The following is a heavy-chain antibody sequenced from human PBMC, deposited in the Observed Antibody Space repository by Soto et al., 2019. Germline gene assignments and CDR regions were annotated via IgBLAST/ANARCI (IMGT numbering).Heavy chain of an antibody. CDR3: AKGSDYDFWSGYYIDY. Sequence: EVQLLESGGGLVQPGGSLRISCAVSGFTFSSYAMSWVRQAPGKGLEWVSGISGSGGSTYYADSVKGRFTISRDNSKNTLYLQMNSLRGEDTAVYYCAKGSDYDFWSGYYIDYWGQGTLITVSS. CDR2: ISGSGGST. V-gene: IGHV3-23*01. J-gene: IGHJ4*02. CDR1: GFTFSSYA. D-gene: IGHD3-3*01.